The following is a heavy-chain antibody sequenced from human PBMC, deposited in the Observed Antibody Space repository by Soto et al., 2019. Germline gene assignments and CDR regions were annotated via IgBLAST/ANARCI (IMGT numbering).Heavy chain of an antibody. CDR1: GFIFRARF. CDR2: ISKDSGRAT. J-gene: IGHJ5*02. V-gene: IGHV3-11*01. D-gene: IGHD2-21*02. CDR3: VRPESGAYCGGDCYLYSWFDP. Sequence: GGSLRLSCAASGFIFRARFMSWIRQAPGKGLEWISYISKDSGRATRYADSVKGRFTISRDNAKNSLFLQMNSVKDEDTAVYYCVRPESGAYCGGDCYLYSWFDPWGQGTTVTVSS.